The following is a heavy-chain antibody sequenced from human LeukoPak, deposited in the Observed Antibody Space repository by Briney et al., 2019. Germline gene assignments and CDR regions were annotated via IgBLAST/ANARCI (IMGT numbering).Heavy chain of an antibody. CDR3: ARRTGDYPDFDY. CDR1: GFTFSSYS. J-gene: IGHJ4*02. D-gene: IGHD7-27*01. V-gene: IGHV3-21*01. CDR2: ISSSSSYI. Sequence: GGSLRLSCAASGFTFSSYSMNWVRRAPGKGLEWVSSISSSSSYIYYADSVKGRFTISRDNAKNSLYLQMNSLRAEDTAVYYCARRTGDYPDFDYWGQGTLVTVSS.